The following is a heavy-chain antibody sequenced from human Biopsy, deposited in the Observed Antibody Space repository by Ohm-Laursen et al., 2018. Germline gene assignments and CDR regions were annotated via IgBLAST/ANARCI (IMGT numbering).Heavy chain of an antibody. CDR3: ARNRVDVVKVTTIGWNFDL. D-gene: IGHD5-12*01. CDR2: IHYTGHI. V-gene: IGHV4-59*08. Sequence: TLSLTCPVSGDTISTYYWNWIRQTPEKGLEWIGYIHYTGHIRINPSLNSRATISVDTSKDQFSLKLSSLTAADTAIYYCARNRVDVVKVTTIGWNFDLWGRGTLVTVS. J-gene: IGHJ2*01. CDR1: GDTISTYY.